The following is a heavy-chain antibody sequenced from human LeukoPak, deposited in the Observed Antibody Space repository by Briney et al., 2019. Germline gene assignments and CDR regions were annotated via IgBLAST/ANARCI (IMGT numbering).Heavy chain of an antibody. CDR1: GGSISSSSYY. CDR2: IYYSGST. V-gene: IGHV4-39*07. D-gene: IGHD1-26*01. Sequence: PSETLSLTCTVSGGSISSSSYYWGWIRQPPGKGLEWIGSIYYSGSTYYNPSLKSRVTISVDTSKNQFSLKLSSVTAADTAVYYCASYSGSFDAFDIWGQGTMVTVSS. J-gene: IGHJ3*02. CDR3: ASYSGSFDAFDI.